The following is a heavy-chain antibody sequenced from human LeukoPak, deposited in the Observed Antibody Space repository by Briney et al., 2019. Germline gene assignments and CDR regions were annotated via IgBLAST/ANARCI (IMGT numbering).Heavy chain of an antibody. CDR1: GGSISSYY. D-gene: IGHD2-15*01. CDR3: ARLGVGI. V-gene: IGHV4-59*08. J-gene: IGHJ3*02. Sequence: SETLSLTCTVSGGSISSYYWSWIRQPPGKGLEWIGYIYYSGSTYYNPSLKSRVTISVDTSKNQFSLKLSSVTAADTAVYYCARLGVGIWGQGTMVTVSS. CDR2: IYYSGST.